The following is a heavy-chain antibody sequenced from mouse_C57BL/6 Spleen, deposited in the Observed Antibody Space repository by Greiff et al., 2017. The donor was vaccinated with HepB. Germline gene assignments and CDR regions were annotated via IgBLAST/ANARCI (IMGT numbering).Heavy chain of an antibody. CDR3: ARSLYDYDGY. CDR2: INPSSVYT. V-gene: IGHV1-7*01. CDR1: GYTFTSYW. D-gene: IGHD2-4*01. Sequence: QVQLKQSGAELAKPGASVKLSCKASGYTFTSYWMHWVKQRPGQGLEWIGYINPSSVYTKYNQKFKDKATLTADKSSSTAYRQLSSLTYEDSAVYYCARSLYDYDGYWGQGTTLTVSS. J-gene: IGHJ2*01.